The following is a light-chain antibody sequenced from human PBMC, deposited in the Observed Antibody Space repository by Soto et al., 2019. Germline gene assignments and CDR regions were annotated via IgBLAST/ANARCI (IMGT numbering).Light chain of an antibody. V-gene: IGKV3-20*01. CDR2: GAT. CDR1: QSVSSSY. Sequence: EIVLTQSPGTLSLSPGERATLSCRASQSVSSSYLYWHQQKPDQAPRLLIYGATSRATGIPDMFSGSGSWTDFTITLSRLEFEAFAVYYCQRHRYTFGQGTKLEIK. CDR3: QRHRYT. J-gene: IGKJ2*01.